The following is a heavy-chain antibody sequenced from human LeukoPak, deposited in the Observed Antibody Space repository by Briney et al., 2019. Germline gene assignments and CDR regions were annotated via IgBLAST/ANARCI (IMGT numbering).Heavy chain of an antibody. CDR2: IYYSGST. J-gene: IGHJ4*02. Sequence: SETLSLTCTVSGGSISSSSYYWGWIRQPPGKGLEWIGSIYYSGSTYYNPSLKSRVTISVDTSKNQFSLKLSSVTAADTAVYYCARHTQISSGWFRVPGGFDYWGQGTLVTVSS. CDR3: ARHTQISSGWFRVPGGFDY. CDR1: GGSISSSSYY. D-gene: IGHD6-19*01. V-gene: IGHV4-39*01.